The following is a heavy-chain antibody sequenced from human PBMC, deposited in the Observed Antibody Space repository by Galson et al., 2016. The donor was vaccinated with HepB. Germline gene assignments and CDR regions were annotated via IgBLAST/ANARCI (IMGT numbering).Heavy chain of an antibody. J-gene: IGHJ4*02. V-gene: IGHV4-61*02. CDR2: ISTSGTT. CDR3: ARMPDS. CDR1: GGSIISGSHY. D-gene: IGHD2-2*01. Sequence: TLSLTCTVSGGSIISGSHYWTWIRQPAGKGLEWIGGISTSGTTKYNPPLRSRVTISADTSKTQRSLKLSSVTASDTAMYYCARMPDSWGQGTLVTVSS.